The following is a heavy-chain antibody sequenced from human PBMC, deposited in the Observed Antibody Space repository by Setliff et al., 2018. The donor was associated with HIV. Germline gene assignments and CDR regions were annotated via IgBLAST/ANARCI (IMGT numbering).Heavy chain of an antibody. CDR3: ANFPTIFGTSSPLFS. V-gene: IGHV4-59*08. CDR1: GRYITSSY. Sequence: SETLALTCSVFGRYITSSYWSWVRQSPGRGLEWIGYVYYSGTTNYNPSLESRVSLSIDTSKNQFSLTLTSLTVADTAVYYCANFPTIFGTSSPLFSWGQGTQVTV. J-gene: IGHJ4*02. CDR2: VYYSGTT. D-gene: IGHD3-3*01.